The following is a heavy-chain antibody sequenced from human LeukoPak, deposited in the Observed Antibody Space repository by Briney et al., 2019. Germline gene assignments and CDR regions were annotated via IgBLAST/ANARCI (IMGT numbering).Heavy chain of an antibody. V-gene: IGHV1-8*01. D-gene: IGHD3-22*01. CDR1: GYTFTNFD. CDR3: ARGVTMIVVVITNDY. CDR2: MNPKTGNT. Sequence: GASVKVSCKASGYTFTNFDINWVRQATGQGLEWMGWMNPKTGNTGSAQNLQGRVTITGNTSISTAYMELSSLRSEDTAVYYCARGVTMIVVVITNDYWGQGTLVTVSS. J-gene: IGHJ4*02.